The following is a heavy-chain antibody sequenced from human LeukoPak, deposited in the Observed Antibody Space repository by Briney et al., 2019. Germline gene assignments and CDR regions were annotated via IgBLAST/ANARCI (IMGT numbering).Heavy chain of an antibody. D-gene: IGHD3-22*01. V-gene: IGHV5-51*01. Sequence: PGESLKISCKGSGYSFTSCWIGWVRQMPGKGLEWMGIIYPGDSDTRYSPSFQGQVTISAGKSISTAYLQWSSLKASDTAMYYCARNYYDSSGHYFGAFDIWGQGTLVTVSS. CDR1: GYSFTSCW. J-gene: IGHJ3*02. CDR2: IYPGDSDT. CDR3: ARNYYDSSGHYFGAFDI.